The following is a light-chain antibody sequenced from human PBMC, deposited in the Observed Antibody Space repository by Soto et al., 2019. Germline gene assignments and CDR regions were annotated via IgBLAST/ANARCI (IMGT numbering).Light chain of an antibody. CDR3: LLSYSGAHVV. Sequence: QAVVTQEPSLTVSPGGTVTLTCDSSTGAVTSGHFPYWFQQKPGQAPRTLIYDTSNKHSWTPARFSGSLLGGKAALTLSGAQPEDEAEYYCLLSYSGAHVVLGGGTKVTVL. CDR1: TGAVTSGHF. V-gene: IGLV7-46*01. J-gene: IGLJ2*01. CDR2: DTS.